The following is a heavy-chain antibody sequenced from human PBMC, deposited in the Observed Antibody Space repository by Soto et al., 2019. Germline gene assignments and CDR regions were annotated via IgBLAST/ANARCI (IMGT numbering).Heavy chain of an antibody. CDR1: GYTFTGYY. CDR2: INLNSGGT. D-gene: IGHD1-26*01. Sequence: ASVKVSCKASGYTFTGYYIHWVRQAPGQGLEWMGWINLNSGGTKYPQKFQGRVTMTRDMSITTVYMELNNLSPDDTAVYYCGRGRSGQIVVFYWGQGTPVTVSS. J-gene: IGHJ4*02. CDR3: GRGRSGQIVVFY. V-gene: IGHV1-2*02.